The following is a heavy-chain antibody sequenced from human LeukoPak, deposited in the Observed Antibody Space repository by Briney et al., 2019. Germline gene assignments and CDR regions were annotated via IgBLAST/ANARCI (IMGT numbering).Heavy chain of an antibody. D-gene: IGHD4-17*01. Sequence: ASVKVSCKASGYTFTSYAMHWVRQAPGQRLEWMGWINAGNGNTKYSQKFQGRVTITRDTSASTAYMELSSLRSEDTAVYYCATYGDFPGNFDYWGQGTLVTVSS. CDR1: GYTFTSYA. CDR2: INAGNGNT. J-gene: IGHJ4*02. CDR3: ATYGDFPGNFDY. V-gene: IGHV1-3*01.